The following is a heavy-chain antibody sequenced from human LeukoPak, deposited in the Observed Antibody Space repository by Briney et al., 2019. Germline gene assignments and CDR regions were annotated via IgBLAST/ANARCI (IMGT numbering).Heavy chain of an antibody. D-gene: IGHD4-23*01. V-gene: IGHV3-30*04. Sequence: GGSLRLSCAASGFTFSSYAMDWVRQASGKGLEWVAVISYDGSNKYYADSVKGRFTISRDNSKNTLYLQTNSLRAEDTAVYYCARAGGGKGLYYYYYMDVWGKGTTVTVSS. J-gene: IGHJ6*03. CDR3: ARAGGGKGLYYYYYMDV. CDR2: ISYDGSNK. CDR1: GFTFSSYA.